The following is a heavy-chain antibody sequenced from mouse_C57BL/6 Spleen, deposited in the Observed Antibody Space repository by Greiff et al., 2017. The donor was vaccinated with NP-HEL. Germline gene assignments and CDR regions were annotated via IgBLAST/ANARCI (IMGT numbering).Heavy chain of an antibody. CDR2: ISYDGSN. Sequence: EVKLQESGPGLVKPSQSLSLTCSVTGYSITSGYYWNWIRQFPGNKLEWMGYISYDGSNNYNPSLKNRISITRDTSKNQFFLKLNSVTTEDTATYYCARGYDYDGNFDYWGQGTTLTVSS. CDR3: ARGYDYDGNFDY. D-gene: IGHD2-4*01. CDR1: GYSITSGYY. V-gene: IGHV3-6*01. J-gene: IGHJ2*01.